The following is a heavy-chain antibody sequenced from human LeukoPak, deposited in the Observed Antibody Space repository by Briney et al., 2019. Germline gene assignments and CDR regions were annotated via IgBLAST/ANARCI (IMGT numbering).Heavy chain of an antibody. Sequence: PSETLSLTCTVSGGSISNYYWSWIRQPPGKGLEWIGHIYSSGSTSYNPSLKSRVIISVDTSKNQVSLTVNSVTSADTAVYYCARSYGGYYYHYYMDVWGKGTTVTISS. J-gene: IGHJ6*03. CDR2: IYSSGST. D-gene: IGHD2-15*01. CDR3: ARSYGGYYYHYYMDV. CDR1: GGSISNYY. V-gene: IGHV4-59*01.